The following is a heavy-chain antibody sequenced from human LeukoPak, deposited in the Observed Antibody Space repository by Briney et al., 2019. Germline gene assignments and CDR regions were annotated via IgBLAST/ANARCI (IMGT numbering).Heavy chain of an antibody. CDR3: AKRRVVVASTDGASGAFDI. CDR2: IYYSGST. J-gene: IGHJ3*02. V-gene: IGHV4-31*03. Sequence: SETLSLTCTVSGGSVSGGSYYWSWIRQHPGKGPEWIGYIYYSGSTYYNPSLRSRVTISVDTSKNQFSLKLSSVTAADTAVYFCAKRRVVVASTDGASGAFDIWGQGTMVTVSS. CDR1: GGSVSGGSYY. D-gene: IGHD2-15*01.